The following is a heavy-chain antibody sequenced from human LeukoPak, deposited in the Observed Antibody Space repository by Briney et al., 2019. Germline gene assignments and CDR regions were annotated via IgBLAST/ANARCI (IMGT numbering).Heavy chain of an antibody. CDR1: GFIFGDYA. V-gene: IGHV3-30*18. Sequence: GGSLRLSCAASGFIFGDYAMHWVRQAPGKGLEWVAAIAFDDTDRYYIDSVKGRFTISRDDSKNTLYLHMTSLRAEDTAVYYCAKRGGSFIGYFDYWGQGTLVTVSS. D-gene: IGHD1-26*01. J-gene: IGHJ4*02. CDR2: IAFDDTDR. CDR3: AKRGGSFIGYFDY.